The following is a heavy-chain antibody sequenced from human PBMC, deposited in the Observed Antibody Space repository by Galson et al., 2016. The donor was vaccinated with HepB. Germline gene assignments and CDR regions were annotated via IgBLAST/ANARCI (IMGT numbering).Heavy chain of an antibody. CDR1: GGSFSGYY. CDR3: ARAIRGVLASADVYGLDV. Sequence: SETLSLTCAVYGGSFSGYYWSWIRQPPGKGLEWIGEINHSGSTNYNPSLKSRVTISVDTSKNHFSLKLRSVTAADAAVYYCARAIRGVLASADVYGLDVWGQGALVTVSS. V-gene: IGHV4-34*01. D-gene: IGHD6-13*01. J-gene: IGHJ4*02. CDR2: INHSGST.